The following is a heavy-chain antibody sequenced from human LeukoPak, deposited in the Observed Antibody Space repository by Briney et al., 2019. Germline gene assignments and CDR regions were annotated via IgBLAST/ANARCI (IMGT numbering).Heavy chain of an antibody. J-gene: IGHJ4*02. CDR1: GLTFSSYA. V-gene: IGHV3-23*01. CDR2: ISGGGDST. D-gene: IGHD1-26*01. Sequence: PGGSLRLSCAASGLTFSSYAMSWVRQAPGKGLEWVSAISGGGDSTYYADSVKGRFTVSRDNSKNTLYLHMNSLRAEDTAVYHRVKDRARGGATDFDYWGQGTLVTVSS. CDR3: VKDRARGGATDFDY.